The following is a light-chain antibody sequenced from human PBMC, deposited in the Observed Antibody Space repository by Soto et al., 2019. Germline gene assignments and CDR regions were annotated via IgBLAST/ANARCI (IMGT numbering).Light chain of an antibody. J-gene: IGKJ1*01. V-gene: IGKV3-20*01. Sequence: ELALTQSQGGMSLSQGEVDTLSCRSSQTVSSNYLAWYTQKPGQAPRLLIYGASSRATGIPDRFSGSGSGTDFTLTIRRLEPEDLAVDDGQTSGSSTKTVGPGTKV. CDR3: QTSGSSTKT. CDR1: QTVSSNY. CDR2: GAS.